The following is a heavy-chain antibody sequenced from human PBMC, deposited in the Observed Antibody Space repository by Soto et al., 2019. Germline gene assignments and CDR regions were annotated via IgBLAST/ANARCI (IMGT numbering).Heavy chain of an antibody. CDR1: AFTFSSYW. Sequence: EVQLVESGGGVVQPGGSLRLSCAASAFTFSSYWMHWVRQAPGKGLVWVSRINTDGGYTTYADSVKGRFTISRDNAKNTLYLQMNRLRAEDTAFYYCAREMATTPGAEYFQHWGQRTLVTVSS. CDR2: INTDGGYT. J-gene: IGHJ1*01. D-gene: IGHD5-12*01. V-gene: IGHV3-74*01. CDR3: AREMATTPGAEYFQH.